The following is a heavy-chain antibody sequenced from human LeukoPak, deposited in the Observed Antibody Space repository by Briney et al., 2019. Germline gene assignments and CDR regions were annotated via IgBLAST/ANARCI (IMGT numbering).Heavy chain of an antibody. CDR3: AKDRSGELFLDYFDY. CDR2: ISWNSGSI. Sequence: GGSLRLSCAASGFTFDDYAMHWVRQAPGKGLEWVSGISWNSGSIGYADSVKGRFTISRDNAKNSLYLQMISLRAEDTAFYYCAKDRSGELFLDYFDYWGRGTLVTVSS. D-gene: IGHD3-10*01. CDR1: GFTFDDYA. V-gene: IGHV3-9*01. J-gene: IGHJ4*02.